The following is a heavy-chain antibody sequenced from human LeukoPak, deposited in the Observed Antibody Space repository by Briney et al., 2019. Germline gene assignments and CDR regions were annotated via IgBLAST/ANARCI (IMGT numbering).Heavy chain of an antibody. CDR3: AKVRTTGYSTFDY. J-gene: IGHJ4*02. CDR2: FTTAGDTT. D-gene: IGHD3-9*01. V-gene: IGHV3-23*01. CDR1: GFSFNTYA. Sequence: PGGSLRLSCVASGFSFNTYAMSWVHQAPGKGLEWVSGFTTAGDTTHYADSVKGRFTVSRDNSKNTLYLEMNSLRADDTAVYFCAKVRTTGYSTFDYWGQGTLVTVSS.